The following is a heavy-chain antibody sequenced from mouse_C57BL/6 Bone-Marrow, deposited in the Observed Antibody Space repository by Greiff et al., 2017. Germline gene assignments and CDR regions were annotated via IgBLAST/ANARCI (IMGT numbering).Heavy chain of an antibody. Sequence: VQLQQSGAELVRPGASVTLSCKASGYTFTDYEMHWVKQTPVHGLEWIGAIDPETGGTAYNQKFKGKAILTADKSSSTAYMELRSLTSEDSAVYYCTRRAYYSNYGAMDYWGQGTSVTVSS. CDR2: IDPETGGT. D-gene: IGHD2-5*01. CDR3: TRRAYYSNYGAMDY. V-gene: IGHV1-15*01. J-gene: IGHJ4*01. CDR1: GYTFTDYE.